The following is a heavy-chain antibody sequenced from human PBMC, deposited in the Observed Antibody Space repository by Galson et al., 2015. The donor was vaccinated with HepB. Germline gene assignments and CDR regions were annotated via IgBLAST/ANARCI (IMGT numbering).Heavy chain of an antibody. J-gene: IGHJ4*02. Sequence: SLRLSCAASGFTFSSYAMHWVRQAPGKGLEYVSAISGNGGSTYYANSVKGRFTISRDNSKNTLYLQMGSLRAEDMAVYYCARSLYGDYDYWGQGTLVTVSS. V-gene: IGHV3-64*01. D-gene: IGHD4-17*01. CDR3: ARSLYGDYDY. CDR2: ISGNGGST. CDR1: GFTFSSYA.